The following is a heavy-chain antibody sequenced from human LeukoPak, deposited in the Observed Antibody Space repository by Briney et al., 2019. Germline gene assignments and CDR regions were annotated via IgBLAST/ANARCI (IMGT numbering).Heavy chain of an antibody. D-gene: IGHD3-22*01. CDR1: CGSIRSGDYE. J-gene: IGHJ5*02. CDR2: MYYSGST. CDR3: ARPYYYDSRIDP. V-gene: IGHV4-30-4*01. Sequence: VQPSQTLSLSCTVSCGSIRSGDYEWRWVSKPPGKGLEWIAYMYYSGSTYYNPSLKSRVTMSADTSKNQLSLKLSSVTAADTAVYYCARPYYYDSRIDPWGQGILVTVSS.